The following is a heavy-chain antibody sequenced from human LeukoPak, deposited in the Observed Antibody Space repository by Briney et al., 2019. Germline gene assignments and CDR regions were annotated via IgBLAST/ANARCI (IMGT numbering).Heavy chain of an antibody. CDR2: IYYSGST. Sequence: PSGTLSLTCTVSGGSISSYYWSWIRQPPGKGLEWIGYIYYSGSTNYNPSLKSRVTISVDTSKNQFSLKLSSVTAADTAVYYCARQTYGDLAIYWGQGTLVTVSS. D-gene: IGHD4-17*01. CDR1: GGSISSYY. CDR3: ARQTYGDLAIY. J-gene: IGHJ4*02. V-gene: IGHV4-59*08.